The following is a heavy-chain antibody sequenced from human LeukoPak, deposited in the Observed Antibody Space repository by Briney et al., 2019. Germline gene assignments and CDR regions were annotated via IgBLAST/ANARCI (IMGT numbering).Heavy chain of an antibody. CDR3: ARDSGSGNNDY. D-gene: IGHD1-26*01. CDR1: GYTFTSYA. CDR2: ISAGNGNT. J-gene: IGHJ4*02. Sequence: ASVKVSCKASGYTFTSYAIHWVRQAPGQGLEWMGWISAGNGNTKYSQNFQGRVTLISNTSATTAFMELSSLRSEDAAVYYCARDSGSGNNDYWGQGTLVTVSS. V-gene: IGHV1-3*01.